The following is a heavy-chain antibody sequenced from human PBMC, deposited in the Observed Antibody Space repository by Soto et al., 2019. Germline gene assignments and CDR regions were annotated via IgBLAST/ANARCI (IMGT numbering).Heavy chain of an antibody. V-gene: IGHV3-64*01. CDR3: ARRARPDFYYLDV. J-gene: IGHJ6*03. CDR1: GFTLSGYA. D-gene: IGHD6-6*01. Sequence: EVQLAESGGGLAQPGGSLRLSCAASGFTLSGYAMDWVRQAPGKGLEYVSGISSNGVGTYYANSVQGRFTISRDNSKSTVYIQMGSLSPEDMAVYYCARRARPDFYYLDVWGKGTTVTVSS. CDR2: ISSNGVGT.